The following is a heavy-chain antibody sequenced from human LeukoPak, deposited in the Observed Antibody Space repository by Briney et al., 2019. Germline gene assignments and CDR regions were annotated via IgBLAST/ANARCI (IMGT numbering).Heavy chain of an antibody. CDR3: ARGHSGYAPGDYYYGMDV. Sequence: SETLSLTCAVYGGSFSGYYWSWIRQPPGKGLEWIGEINHSGSTNYNRSLKSRVTISVDTSKNQFSLKLSSVTAADTAVYYCARGHSGYAPGDYYYGMDVWGQGTTVTVSS. CDR2: INHSGST. J-gene: IGHJ6*02. V-gene: IGHV4-34*01. CDR1: GGSFSGYY. D-gene: IGHD5-12*01.